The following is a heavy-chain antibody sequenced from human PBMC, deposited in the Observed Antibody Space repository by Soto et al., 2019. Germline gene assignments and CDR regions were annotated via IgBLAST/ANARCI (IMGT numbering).Heavy chain of an antibody. D-gene: IGHD3-10*01. CDR3: AKDLSYGSGIPDY. CDR1: GFSFSSYA. CDR2: ISGSGGST. V-gene: IGHV3-23*01. Sequence: GGSLRLSCVASGFSFSSYAMNWVRQAPGKGLEWVSAISGSGGSTYYADSVKGRFTISRDNSKNTLYLQMNSLRAEDTAVYYCAKDLSYGSGIPDYWGQGTLVTVSS. J-gene: IGHJ4*02.